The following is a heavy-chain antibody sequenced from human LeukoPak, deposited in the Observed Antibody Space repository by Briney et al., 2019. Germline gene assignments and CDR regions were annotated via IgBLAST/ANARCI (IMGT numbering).Heavy chain of an antibody. J-gene: IGHJ3*02. V-gene: IGHV1-18*01. Sequence: ASVKVSCKVSGYTLTELSMHWVRQAPGKGLEWMGWISAYNGNTNYAQKLQGRVTMTTDTSTSTAYMELRSLRSDDTAVYYCVRGYDSSGTADDAFDIWGQGTMVTVSS. CDR3: VRGYDSSGTADDAFDI. D-gene: IGHD3-22*01. CDR1: GYTLTELS. CDR2: ISAYNGNT.